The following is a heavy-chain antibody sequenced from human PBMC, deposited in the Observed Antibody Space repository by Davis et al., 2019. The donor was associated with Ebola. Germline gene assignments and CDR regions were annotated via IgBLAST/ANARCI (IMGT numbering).Heavy chain of an antibody. J-gene: IGHJ4*02. Sequence: AASVKVSCKASGYIFRSYGISWVRQAPGQGLEWMGWISTYNGNTKYAQNFQGRVTMTTDTSTDTAYMELRSLRSDDTAVYYCARDRAATVIEYWGQGTLVTVCS. V-gene: IGHV1-18*04. CDR1: GYIFRSYG. D-gene: IGHD6-25*01. CDR3: ARDRAATVIEY. CDR2: ISTYNGNT.